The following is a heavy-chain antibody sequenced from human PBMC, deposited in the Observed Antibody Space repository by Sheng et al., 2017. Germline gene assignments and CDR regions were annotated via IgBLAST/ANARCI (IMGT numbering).Heavy chain of an antibody. D-gene: IGHD3-9*01. CDR2: IYHSGST. Sequence: QVQLQESGPGLVKPSETLSLTCAVSGYSINSGYYWGWIRQPPGKGLEWIGSIYHSGSTYYNPSLKSRVTISVDTSKNQFSLKLSSVTAADTAVYYCARTYYDILTGYVWGVNAFDIWGQGTMVTVSS. V-gene: IGHV4-38-2*01. CDR1: GYSINSGYY. CDR3: ARTYYDILTGYVWGVNAFDI. J-gene: IGHJ3*02.